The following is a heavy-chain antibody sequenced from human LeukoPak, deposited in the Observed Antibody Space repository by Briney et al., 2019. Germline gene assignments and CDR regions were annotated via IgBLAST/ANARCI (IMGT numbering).Heavy chain of an antibody. CDR3: ARAGCSSTDCRLDD. J-gene: IGHJ4*02. CDR2: ISSSSSYI. Sequence: GGSLRLSCAASGFTFSSYSMNWVRQAPGKGLEWVSSISSSSSYIYYADSVKGRFTISRDNAKNSLYLQMNSLRAEDTAVYYCARAGCSSTDCRLDDWGQGTLVSVSS. D-gene: IGHD2-2*01. CDR1: GFTFSSYS. V-gene: IGHV3-21*01.